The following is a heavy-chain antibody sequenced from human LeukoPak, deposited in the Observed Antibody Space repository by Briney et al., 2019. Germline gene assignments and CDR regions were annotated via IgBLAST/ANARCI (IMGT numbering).Heavy chain of an antibody. V-gene: IGHV3-48*03. CDR3: ARTAFDWSQVGGNWFDP. J-gene: IGHJ5*02. Sequence: GGSLRLSCAASVFTFSSYILNWVRQAPGKGLEGISYISSSGSNIDYADSVKGRFTISRDNSKNSLFLQMNSLRVEDTAVYYCARTAFDWSQVGGNWFDPWGQGTLVTVSS. CDR2: ISSSGSNI. D-gene: IGHD3-9*01. CDR1: VFTFSSYI.